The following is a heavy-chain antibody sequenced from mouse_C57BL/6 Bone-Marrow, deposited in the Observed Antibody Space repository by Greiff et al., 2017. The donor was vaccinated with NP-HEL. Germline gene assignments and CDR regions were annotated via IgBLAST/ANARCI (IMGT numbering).Heavy chain of an antibody. CDR3: ARMYYGSSDWYFDV. Sequence: EVQVVESGGGLVKPGGSLKLSCAASGFTFRSYAMSWVRQTPEKRLEWVATISDGGSYTYYPDNVKGRFTLSRDNAKNNLYLQMSHLKSEDTAMYYCARMYYGSSDWYFDVWGTGTTVTVSS. D-gene: IGHD1-1*01. J-gene: IGHJ1*03. CDR1: GFTFRSYA. V-gene: IGHV5-4*01. CDR2: ISDGGSYT.